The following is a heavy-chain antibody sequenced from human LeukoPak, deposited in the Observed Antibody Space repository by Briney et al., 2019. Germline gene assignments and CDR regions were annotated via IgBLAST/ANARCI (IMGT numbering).Heavy chain of an antibody. Sequence: SETLSLTCTVSGGSISSYYWSWIRQPPGKGLEWIGFIYDSGSTNYNSSLKSRVTISVDTSKNQFSLKLSSVTAADTAVYYCARGGIIVGVDYWGLGTLATVSS. CDR1: GGSISSYY. CDR2: IYDSGST. J-gene: IGHJ4*02. V-gene: IGHV4-59*01. D-gene: IGHD1-26*01. CDR3: ARGGIIVGVDY.